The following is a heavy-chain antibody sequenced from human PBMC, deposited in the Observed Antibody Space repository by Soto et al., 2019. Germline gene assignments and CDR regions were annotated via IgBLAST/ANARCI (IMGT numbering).Heavy chain of an antibody. CDR2: IKQDGSEK. Sequence: LRLSCAASGFTFSSYWMSWVRQAPGKGLEWVANIKQDGSEKYYVDSVKGRFTISRDNAKNSLYLQMNSLRAEGTAVYYCARVPVRGVITYYYYYGMDVWGQGTTVTVSS. J-gene: IGHJ6*02. V-gene: IGHV3-7*03. D-gene: IGHD3-10*01. CDR3: ARVPVRGVITYYYYYGMDV. CDR1: GFTFSSYW.